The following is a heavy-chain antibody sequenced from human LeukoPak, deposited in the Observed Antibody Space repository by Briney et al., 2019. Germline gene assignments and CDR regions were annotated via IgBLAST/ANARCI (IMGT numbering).Heavy chain of an antibody. CDR1: GGSISSGDYY. V-gene: IGHV4-30-4*01. Sequence: PSETLSLTCTVSGGSISSGDYYWSWIRQPPGRGLEWIGYIYYSGSTYYNPSLKSRVTISVDTSKNQFSLKLSSVTAADTAVYYCARPDYGDKPGAFDIWGQGTMVTVSS. J-gene: IGHJ3*02. CDR3: ARPDYGDKPGAFDI. D-gene: IGHD4-17*01. CDR2: IYYSGST.